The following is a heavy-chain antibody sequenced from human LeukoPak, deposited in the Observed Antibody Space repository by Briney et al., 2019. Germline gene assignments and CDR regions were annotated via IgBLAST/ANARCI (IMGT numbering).Heavy chain of an antibody. V-gene: IGHV4-59*08. CDR2: IYYSGST. J-gene: IGHJ4*02. CDR3: VKSGGYGLIDY. D-gene: IGHD6-19*01. Sequence: SETLSLTCAVYGGSLSGFYWSWIRQPPGKGLEWIGYIYYSGSTNYNPSLKSRVTISVDTSKNQFSLRLSSVTAADTAMYYCVKSGGYGLIDYWGQGTLVTVSS. CDR1: GGSLSGFY.